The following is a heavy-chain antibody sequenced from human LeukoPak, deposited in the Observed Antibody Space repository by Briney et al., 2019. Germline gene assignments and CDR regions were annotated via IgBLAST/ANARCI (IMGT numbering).Heavy chain of an antibody. V-gene: IGHV4-34*01. CDR2: INHSGST. CDR1: GGSFSGYY. Sequence: PSETLSLTCAVYGGSFSGYYWSWIRKPPGKGLEWIGEINHSGSTNYNPSLKSRVTISVDTSKNQFSLKLSSVTAADTAVYYCARGSSIAALATHYYMDVWGKGTTVTVSS. D-gene: IGHD6-6*01. CDR3: ARGSSIAALATHYYMDV. J-gene: IGHJ6*03.